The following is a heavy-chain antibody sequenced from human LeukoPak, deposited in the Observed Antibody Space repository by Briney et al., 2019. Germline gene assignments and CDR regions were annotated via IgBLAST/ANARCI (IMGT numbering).Heavy chain of an antibody. D-gene: IGHD5-18*01. CDR1: GGTFSSYA. CDR2: IIPILGIA. Sequence: SVKVSCKASGGTFSSYAISWVRQAPGQGLEWMGRIIPILGIANYAQKFQGRVTITADKSTSTAYMELSSLRSEDTAVYYCVRDTLVATAMVRNYYGMDVWGQGTTVTVSS. J-gene: IGHJ6*02. CDR3: VRDTLVATAMVRNYYGMDV. V-gene: IGHV1-69*04.